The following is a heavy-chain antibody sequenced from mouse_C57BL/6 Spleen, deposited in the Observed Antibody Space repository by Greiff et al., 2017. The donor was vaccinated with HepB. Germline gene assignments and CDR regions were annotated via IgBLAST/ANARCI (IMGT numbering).Heavy chain of an antibody. Sequence: QQSCKASGYTFTSYWMQWVKQRPGQGLEWIGEIDPSDSYTNYNQKFKGKATLTVDTSSSTAYMQLSSLTSEDSAVYYCANSNYVYWYFDVWGTGTTVTVSS. J-gene: IGHJ1*03. CDR1: GYTFTSYW. D-gene: IGHD2-5*01. CDR2: IDPSDSYT. V-gene: IGHV1-50*01. CDR3: ANSNYVYWYFDV.